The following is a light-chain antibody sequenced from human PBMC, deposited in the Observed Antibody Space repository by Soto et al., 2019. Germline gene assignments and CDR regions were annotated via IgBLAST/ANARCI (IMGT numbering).Light chain of an antibody. CDR2: GAS. Sequence: DIQMTQSPSSLFANVGDRVTITCRASQGISTYLHWYQQRPGKAPSLLIYGASNLHRGVPSRFSGRGSGTAFNLTISSLQPEDVATYYCHRTRTPPRTFGQGTKVETK. CDR1: QGISTY. J-gene: IGKJ1*01. V-gene: IGKV1-39*01. CDR3: HRTRTPPRT.